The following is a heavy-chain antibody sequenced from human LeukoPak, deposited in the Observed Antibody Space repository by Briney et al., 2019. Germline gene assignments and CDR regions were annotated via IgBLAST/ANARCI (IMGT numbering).Heavy chain of an antibody. Sequence: KPSETLSLTCTVSGGSISSYYWSWIRQPPGKGLEWIGYTYYSGSTNYNPSLKSRVTISVDTSKNQFSLKLSSVTAADTAVYYCARGEGGYDYWGQGTLVTVSS. CDR2: TYYSGST. CDR1: GGSISSYY. V-gene: IGHV4-59*13. D-gene: IGHD3-16*01. CDR3: ARGEGGYDY. J-gene: IGHJ4*02.